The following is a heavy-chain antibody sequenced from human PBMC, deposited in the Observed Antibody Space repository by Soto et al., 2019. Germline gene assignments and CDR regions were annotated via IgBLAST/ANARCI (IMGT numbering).Heavy chain of an antibody. Sequence: GGSLRLSCAASGFTFSSYEMNWVRQAPGKGLEWVSYISSSGSTIYYADSVKGRFTISRDNAKNSLYLQMNSLRAEDTAVYYCARVGGAVPRLYYYGMDVWGQGTTVTVSS. V-gene: IGHV3-48*03. CDR2: ISSSGSTI. CDR3: ARVGGAVPRLYYYGMDV. CDR1: GFTFSSYE. D-gene: IGHD5-12*01. J-gene: IGHJ6*02.